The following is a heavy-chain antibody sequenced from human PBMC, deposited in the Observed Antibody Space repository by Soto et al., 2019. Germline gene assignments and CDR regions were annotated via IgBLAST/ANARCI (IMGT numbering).Heavy chain of an antibody. CDR2: ISAYNGNT. CDR3: ARVRGSYSWYYFDY. D-gene: IGHD1-26*01. V-gene: IGHV1-18*01. Sequence: QVQLVQSGAEVKKPGASVKVSCKASGYTFTSYGISWVRQAPGQGLEWMGWISAYNGNTNYAQKLQGRGTMNADTSTSTAYMELRSLRADDTAVYYCARVRGSYSWYYFDYWGQGTLVTVSS. CDR1: GYTFTSYG. J-gene: IGHJ4*02.